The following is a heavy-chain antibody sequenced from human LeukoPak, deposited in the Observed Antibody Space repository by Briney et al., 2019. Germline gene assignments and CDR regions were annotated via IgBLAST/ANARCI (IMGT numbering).Heavy chain of an antibody. CDR3: ARGGTSGRYELPFDS. J-gene: IGHJ4*02. Sequence: GRSLRLSCAASGFTFSSHALHWVRQVPGKGLEWVANMKQDGREKYLVDSVKGRFTISRDNAKNSVYLQMNSLTDEDKAVYYCARGGTSGRYELPFDSGGQETLVTVSS. CDR1: GFTFSSHA. V-gene: IGHV3-7*01. D-gene: IGHD6-13*01. CDR2: MKQDGREK.